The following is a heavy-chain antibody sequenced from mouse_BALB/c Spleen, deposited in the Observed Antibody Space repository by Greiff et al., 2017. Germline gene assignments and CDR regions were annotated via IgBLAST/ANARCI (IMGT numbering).Heavy chain of an antibody. V-gene: IGHV5-12-2*01. CDR2: ISNGGGST. CDR1: GFTFSSYT. CDR3: ARQRSTATAWFAY. Sequence: EVHLVESGGGLVQPGGSLKLSCAASGFTFSSYTMSWVRQTPEKRLEWVAYISNGGGSTYYPDTVKGRFTISRDNAKNTLYLQMSSLKSEDTAMYYCARQRSTATAWFAYWGQGTLVTVSA. D-gene: IGHD1-2*01. J-gene: IGHJ3*01.